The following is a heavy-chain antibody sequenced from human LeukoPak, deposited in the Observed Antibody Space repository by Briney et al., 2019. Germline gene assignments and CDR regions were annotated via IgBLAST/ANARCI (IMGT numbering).Heavy chain of an antibody. CDR1: GFIFSTYS. CDR2: VSTSSSYI. Sequence: GGSLRLSCAASGFIFSTYSMNWVRQAPGKGLEWVSFVSTSSSYIYYADSVKGRFTISRDNAKNSLYLQMNSLRAEDTAVYYCARAFSGWDYWGQGTLVTVSS. D-gene: IGHD6-19*01. J-gene: IGHJ4*02. CDR3: ARAFSGWDY. V-gene: IGHV3-21*01.